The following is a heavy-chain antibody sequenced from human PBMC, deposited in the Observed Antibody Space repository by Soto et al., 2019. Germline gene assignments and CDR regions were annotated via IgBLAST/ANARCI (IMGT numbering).Heavy chain of an antibody. J-gene: IGHJ3*02. D-gene: IGHD3-22*01. Sequence: SETLSLTCAVSGGSISSGGYSWSWIRQPPGKGLEWIGYIYYSGSSNYNPSLKSRVTISVDTSKNQFSLKLSSVTAADTAVYYCASPTYYYDSSGSRHAFDIWGQGTMVTVSS. CDR3: ASPTYYYDSSGSRHAFDI. CDR1: GGSISSGGYS. V-gene: IGHV4-30-2*03. CDR2: IYYSGSS.